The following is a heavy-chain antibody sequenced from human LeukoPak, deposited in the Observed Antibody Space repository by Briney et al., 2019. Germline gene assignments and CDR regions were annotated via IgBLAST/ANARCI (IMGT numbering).Heavy chain of an antibody. D-gene: IGHD3-22*01. CDR1: GFTFSSSG. Sequence: PGRSLRLSCAASGFTFSSSGMHWVRQAPGKGLEWVAVISYDGSNKYYADSVKGRFTISRDNSKNTLYLQMNSLKTEDTAVYYCTTVPYYYDNSGYYHGVFDYWGQGTLVTVSS. V-gene: IGHV3-30*03. CDR2: ISYDGSNK. J-gene: IGHJ4*02. CDR3: TTVPYYYDNSGYYHGVFDY.